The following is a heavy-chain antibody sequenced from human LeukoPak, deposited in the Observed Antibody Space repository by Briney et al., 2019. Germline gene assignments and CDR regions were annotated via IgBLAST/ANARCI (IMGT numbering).Heavy chain of an antibody. CDR1: GFTFSSYS. CDR3: ARDLRTYSSRGAHCFDP. V-gene: IGHV3-48*01. J-gene: IGHJ5*02. CDR2: ISSSSSNI. D-gene: IGHD6-13*01. Sequence: GGSLRLSCAAVGFTFSSYSMNWVRQAPGKGLEWVSHISSSSSNIKYADSVAGRLSISRDNAKNSLYLQMNSLRAEDTAVYYCARDLRTYSSRGAHCFDPWGQGTLVTVSS.